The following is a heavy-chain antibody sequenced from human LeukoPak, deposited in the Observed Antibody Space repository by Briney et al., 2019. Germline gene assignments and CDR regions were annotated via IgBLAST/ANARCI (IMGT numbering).Heavy chain of an antibody. J-gene: IGHJ4*02. Sequence: GGSLRLSCEASGFTFTSYWMSWVRQAPGKGPEWVAHIKENGNEQYYADSVKGRFTISGDNVKQSLGLQMNSLRAEDTAVYYCARWAHDFWSGYRFDYWGQGTLVTVSS. D-gene: IGHD3-3*01. CDR3: ARWAHDFWSGYRFDY. CDR2: IKENGNEQ. V-gene: IGHV3-7*03. CDR1: GFTFTSYW.